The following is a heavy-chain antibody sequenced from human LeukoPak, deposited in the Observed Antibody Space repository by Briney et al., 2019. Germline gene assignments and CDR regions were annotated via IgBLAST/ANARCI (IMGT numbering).Heavy chain of an antibody. CDR1: GFTVSSNY. D-gene: IGHD1-26*01. Sequence: GGSLRLSCAAAGFTVSSNYMSWVRQAPGKGLEWVSVIYSGGSTYYADSAKGRFTIPRDNSKNTLYLQMNSLRAEDTAVYYCARDSGIERRGLDPWGQGTLVTVSS. J-gene: IGHJ5*02. CDR3: ARDSGIERRGLDP. V-gene: IGHV3-66*02. CDR2: IYSGGST.